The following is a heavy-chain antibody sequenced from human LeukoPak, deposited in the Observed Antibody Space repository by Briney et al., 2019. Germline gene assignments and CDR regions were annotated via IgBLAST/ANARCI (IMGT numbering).Heavy chain of an antibody. CDR1: GGSISSGDSY. V-gene: IGHV4-39*01. CDR3: ARPERITIFGVAHNWFDP. D-gene: IGHD3-3*01. J-gene: IGHJ5*02. CDR2: IYYSGST. Sequence: SQTLSLTCTVSGGSISSGDSYWSWIRQPPGKGLEWIGSIYYSGSTYYNPSLKSRVTISVDTSKNQFSLKLSSVTAADTAVYYCARPERITIFGVAHNWFDPWGQGTLVTVSS.